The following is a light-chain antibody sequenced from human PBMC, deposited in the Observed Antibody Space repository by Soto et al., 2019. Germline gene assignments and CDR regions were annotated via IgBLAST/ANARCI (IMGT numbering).Light chain of an antibody. CDR2: KAS. CDR1: QTISSW. Sequence: DIQMTQSPSTLSGSVGDRVTITCRASQTISSWLAWYQQKPGKAPKLLIYKASTLKSGVQSRFSGSGSGTEFTLTISSLQTDDLATYYCQHYNSYSEAFGQGTK. J-gene: IGKJ1*01. V-gene: IGKV1-5*03. CDR3: QHYNSYSEA.